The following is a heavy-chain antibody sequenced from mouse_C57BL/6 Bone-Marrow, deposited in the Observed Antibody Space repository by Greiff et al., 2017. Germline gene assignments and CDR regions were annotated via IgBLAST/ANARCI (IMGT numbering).Heavy chain of an antibody. CDR2: IRSKSSNYAT. J-gene: IGHJ4*01. CDR1: GFTFNTYA. Sequence: EVQRVESGGGLVQPKGSLKLSCAASGFTFNTYAMHWVRQAPGKGLEWVARIRSKSSNYATYYADPVKDRLTISRDDSQSMLYLQMNNLKTEDTAMYYCVRDYSNLYAMDYWGQGTAVTVSS. V-gene: IGHV10-3*01. D-gene: IGHD2-5*01. CDR3: VRDYSNLYAMDY.